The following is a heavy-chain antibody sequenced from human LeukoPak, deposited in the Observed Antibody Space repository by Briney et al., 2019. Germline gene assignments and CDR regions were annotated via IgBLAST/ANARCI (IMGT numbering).Heavy chain of an antibody. D-gene: IGHD3-10*01. V-gene: IGHV1-18*01. CDR3: ARDRDSMVRGGDTFDI. CDR2: ISAYNGNT. Sequence: GASVKVSCKASGYTFTSYGITWVRQAPGQGLEWMGWISAYNGNTHYAQKLQGRVTMTTDTSTSTAYMELRSLRSDDTAVYYCARDRDSMVRGGDTFDIWGQGTVVTVSS. J-gene: IGHJ3*02. CDR1: GYTFTSYG.